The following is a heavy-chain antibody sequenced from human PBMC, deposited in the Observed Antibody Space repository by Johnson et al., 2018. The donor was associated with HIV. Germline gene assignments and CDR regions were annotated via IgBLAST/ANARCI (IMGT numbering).Heavy chain of an antibody. D-gene: IGHD5-18*01. CDR2: ISYDGTKK. V-gene: IGHV3-30*04. CDR1: GFTFSQFA. J-gene: IGHJ3*02. CDR3: AKERGYSYGRGAFDI. Sequence: QVQLVESGGGVVQPGRSLRLSCAASGFTFSQFAMHWVRQAPGKGLEWVAIISYDGTKKYYADSVKGRFTISRDNSKNTLYLQMNSLRAEDTAVYYCAKERGYSYGRGAFDIWGQGTMVTVSS.